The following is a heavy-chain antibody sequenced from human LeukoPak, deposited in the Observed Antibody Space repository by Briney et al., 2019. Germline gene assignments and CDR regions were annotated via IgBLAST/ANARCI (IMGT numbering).Heavy chain of an antibody. CDR1: GGSISSYY. V-gene: IGHV4-4*07. D-gene: IGHD4-23*01. Sequence: PSETLSLTCTVSGGSISSYYWSWIRQPAGKGLEWIGRIYSSGSTDYNPSLKSRVTMSVDTSKNKFSLKLSSVTAADTAVYYCARAATVVTPNDAFDIWGQGTMVTVSS. CDR2: IYSSGST. J-gene: IGHJ3*02. CDR3: ARAATVVTPNDAFDI.